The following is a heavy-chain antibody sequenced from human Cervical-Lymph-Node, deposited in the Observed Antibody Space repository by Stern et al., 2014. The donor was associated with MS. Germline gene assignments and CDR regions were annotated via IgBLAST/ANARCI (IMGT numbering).Heavy chain of an antibody. J-gene: IGHJ6*02. Sequence: EVQLVESGGGLVQPGGSLRLSCAASGFTFSDHYMDWVRQAPGKGLEWGGRSSNKANIYSTEYAASVKGRCSILRDDSKDSLYLEMNNLKTEDTAVYYCTSSSSPTNYYYYGMDVWGQGTTVTVSS. CDR2: SSNKANIYST. CDR3: TSSSSPTNYYYYGMDV. D-gene: IGHD6-6*01. V-gene: IGHV3-72*01. CDR1: GFTFSDHY.